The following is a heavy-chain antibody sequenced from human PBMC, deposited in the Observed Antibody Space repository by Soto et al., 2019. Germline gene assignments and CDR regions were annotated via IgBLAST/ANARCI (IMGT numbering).Heavy chain of an antibody. Sequence: SETLSLTCAVYGGSFSGYYWSWIRQPPGKGLEWIGEINHSGSTNYNPSLKSRVTISVDTSKNQFSLKLSSVTAADTAVYYCARHSIAVADPSTNWFDPWGQGTLVTVSS. CDR2: INHSGST. V-gene: IGHV4-34*01. CDR3: ARHSIAVADPSTNWFDP. J-gene: IGHJ5*02. D-gene: IGHD6-19*01. CDR1: GGSFSGYY.